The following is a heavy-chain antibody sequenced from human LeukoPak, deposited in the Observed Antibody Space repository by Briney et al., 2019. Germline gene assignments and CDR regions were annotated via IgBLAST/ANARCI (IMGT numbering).Heavy chain of an antibody. CDR1: GYTFTSYD. Sequence: GASVKFSCKASGYTFTSYDINWVRQATGQGLEWMGWMNPNSGNTGYAQKFQGRVTMTRNTSISTAYMELSSLRSEDTAVYYCARGADSSGYYSGADYWGQGTLVTVSS. CDR2: MNPNSGNT. CDR3: ARGADSSGYYSGADY. J-gene: IGHJ4*02. V-gene: IGHV1-8*01. D-gene: IGHD3-22*01.